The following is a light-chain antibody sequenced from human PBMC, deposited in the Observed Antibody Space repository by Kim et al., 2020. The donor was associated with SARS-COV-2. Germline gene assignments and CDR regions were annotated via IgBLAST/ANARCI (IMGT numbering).Light chain of an antibody. Sequence: LSPGERATLSCGASQSVSSYLAWYQQKPGQAPRLLIYDASNRATGIPARFSGSGSGTDFTLTISSLEPEDFAVYYCQQRSNWITFGQGTRLEIK. CDR2: DAS. CDR3: QQRSNWIT. J-gene: IGKJ5*01. V-gene: IGKV3-11*01. CDR1: QSVSSY.